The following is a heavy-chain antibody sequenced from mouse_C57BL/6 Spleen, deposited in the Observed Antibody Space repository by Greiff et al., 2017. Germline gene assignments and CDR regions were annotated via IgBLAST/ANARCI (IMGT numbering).Heavy chain of an antibody. CDR3: ARHYCGSSPYYYAMDY. CDR1: GFTFSDYY. J-gene: IGHJ4*01. D-gene: IGHD1-1*01. V-gene: IGHV5-12*01. Sequence: EVNLVESGGGLVQPGGSLKLSCAASGFTFSDYYMYWVRQTPEKRLEWVAYISNGGGSTYYPDTVKGRFTISRDNAKNTLYLQMSRLKSEDTAMYYGARHYCGSSPYYYAMDYWGQGTSVTVSS. CDR2: ISNGGGST.